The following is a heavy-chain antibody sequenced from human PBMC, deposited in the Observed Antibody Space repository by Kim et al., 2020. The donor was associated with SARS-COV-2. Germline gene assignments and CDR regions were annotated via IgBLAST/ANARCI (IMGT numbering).Heavy chain of an antibody. D-gene: IGHD3-10*01. J-gene: IGHJ6*02. CDR3: ARDGRFRELLWFGEFGGMDV. CDR1: GFTFSDYY. Sequence: GGSLRLSCAASGFTFSDYYMSWIRQAPGKGLEWVSYISSSSSYTNYADSVKGRFTISRDNAKNSLYLQMNSLRAEDTAVYYCARDGRFRELLWFGEFGGMDVWGQGTTVTVSS. CDR2: ISSSSSYT. V-gene: IGHV3-11*06.